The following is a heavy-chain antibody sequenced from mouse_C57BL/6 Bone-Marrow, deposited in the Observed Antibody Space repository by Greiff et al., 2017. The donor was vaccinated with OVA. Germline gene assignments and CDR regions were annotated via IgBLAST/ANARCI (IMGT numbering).Heavy chain of an antibody. CDR1: GYTFTSYW. CDR3: ARRWLLGAMDY. J-gene: IGHJ4*01. Sequence: QVQLQQSGAELVKPGASVKLSCKASGYTFTSYWMHWVKQRPGRGLEWIGRIDPNSGGTKYNEKFKSKATLTVDKPSSTAYMQLSILTSEDSAVYYCARRWLLGAMDYWGQGTSVTVSS. V-gene: IGHV1-72*01. CDR2: IDPNSGGT. D-gene: IGHD2-3*01.